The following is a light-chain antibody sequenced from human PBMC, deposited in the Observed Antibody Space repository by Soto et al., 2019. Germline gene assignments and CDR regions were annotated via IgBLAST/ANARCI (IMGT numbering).Light chain of an antibody. V-gene: IGKV2-24*01. CDR1: QTLLHSDGNTY. CDR3: MQVTQFPYT. CDR2: QIS. J-gene: IGKJ2*01. Sequence: DIVMTQTPLSSPVTFGQPASISCRSSQTLLHSDGNTYLSWLQQRPGQPPRLLIYQISNRFSGVQDRFSGSGAGKDFTLKISRVEAEDVAIYYCMQVTQFPYTFVQGTKLEIK.